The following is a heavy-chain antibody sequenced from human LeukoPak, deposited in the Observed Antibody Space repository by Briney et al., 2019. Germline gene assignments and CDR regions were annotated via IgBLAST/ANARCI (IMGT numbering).Heavy chain of an antibody. V-gene: IGHV1-2*06. CDR1: GYTFTGYY. J-gene: IGHJ4*02. Sequence: GASVKVSCRASGYTFTGYYMFWLRQAPGQGLEWMGRINHNSGGTNYAQKFQGRVTMTRDTSITTVYMELSSLSSDDTAVYYCARDLPSPGISVADDYWGQGTLVTVSS. D-gene: IGHD6-19*01. CDR2: INHNSGGT. CDR3: ARDLPSPGISVADDY.